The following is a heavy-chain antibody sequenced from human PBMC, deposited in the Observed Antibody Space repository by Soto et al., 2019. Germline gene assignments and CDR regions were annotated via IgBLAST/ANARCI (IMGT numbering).Heavy chain of an antibody. V-gene: IGHV3-7*04. J-gene: IGHJ3*02. CDR3: VRAMGTDRWSNHPIHI. D-gene: IGHD2-21*01. CDR2: IKHDGTEK. Sequence: PGGSLRLSCAASGFTFSRYWMDWVRQAPRKGLEWVATIKHDGTEKYYVDSVKGRFIISRDNAKNSLFLQMNGLRVEDTAVYFCVRAMGTDRWSNHPIHISGQATIVTVSS. CDR1: GFTFSRYW.